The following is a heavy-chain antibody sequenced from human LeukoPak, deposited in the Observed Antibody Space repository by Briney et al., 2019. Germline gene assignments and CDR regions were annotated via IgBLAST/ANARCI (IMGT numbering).Heavy chain of an antibody. D-gene: IGHD1-20*01. V-gene: IGHV1-18*04. CDR1: GYTFTVYG. CDR3: VRVKSNNWWGNFDY. CDR2: VSANTGNT. Sequence: ASVKVSCKAFGYTFTVYGITWVRQAPGQGLQWLGWVSANTGNTNYAQRFQGRVTMTIDTSTSTAYMELRSLGSDDTAVYYCVRVKSNNWWGNFDYWGQGTLVTVSS. J-gene: IGHJ4*02.